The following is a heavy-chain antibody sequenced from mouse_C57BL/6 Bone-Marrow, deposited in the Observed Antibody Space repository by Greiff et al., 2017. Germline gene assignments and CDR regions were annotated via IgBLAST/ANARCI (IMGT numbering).Heavy chain of an antibody. CDR2: IWWDDDK. J-gene: IGHJ1*03. Sequence: LKESGPGILQPSQTLSLTCSFSGFSLSTFGMGVGWIRQPSGKGLEWLAHIWWDDDKYYNPALKSRLTISKDTSKNQVFLKIANVDTADTATYYCARGEVYYGSSYWYFDVWGTGTTVTVSS. D-gene: IGHD1-1*01. V-gene: IGHV8-8*01. CDR3: ARGEVYYGSSYWYFDV. CDR1: GFSLSTFGMG.